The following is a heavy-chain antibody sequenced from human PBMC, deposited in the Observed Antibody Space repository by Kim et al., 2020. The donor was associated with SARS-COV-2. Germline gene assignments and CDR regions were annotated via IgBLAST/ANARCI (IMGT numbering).Heavy chain of an antibody. Sequence: SETLSLTCTVSGGSITNYYWSWIRQTPGQGLEWIGYIHYTGSTKYNPSLKSRVTISVDTSKNQFSLHLTSVTAADTAAYYCARGGWYSAYWGQGTLVTVSS. CDR3: ARGGWYSAY. J-gene: IGHJ4*02. CDR1: GGSITNYY. V-gene: IGHV4-59*01. D-gene: IGHD6-19*01. CDR2: IHYTGST.